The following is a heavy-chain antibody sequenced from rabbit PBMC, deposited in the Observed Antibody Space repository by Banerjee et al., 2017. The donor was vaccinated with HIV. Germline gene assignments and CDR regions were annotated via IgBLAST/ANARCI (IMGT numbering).Heavy chain of an antibody. Sequence: QEQLEESGGDLVKPEGSLTITCTASGFSFSNKYVMCWVRQAPGKGLEWIGCINTSTGNTVYASWAKGRFTISKTSSTTVTLQMTSLTAADTATYFCARNGDVGGGAATRLNRWGPGTLVTV. V-gene: IGHV1S45*01. CDR1: GFSFSNKYV. CDR2: INTSTGNT. J-gene: IGHJ4*01. D-gene: IGHD2-1*01. CDR3: ARNGDVGGGAATRLNR.